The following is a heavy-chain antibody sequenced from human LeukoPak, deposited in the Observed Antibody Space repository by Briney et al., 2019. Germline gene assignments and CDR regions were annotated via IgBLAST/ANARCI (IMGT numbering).Heavy chain of an antibody. CDR2: IRYAGSNK. D-gene: IGHD3-22*01. J-gene: IGHJ6*04. CDR3: LDFGITMIGGV. V-gene: IGHV3-33*03. CDR1: VVSFRSHV. Sequence: GGSLRLSCAASVVSFRSHVMNSGPQSPGKGVGGGAVIRYAGSNKYYAASVKGRFTISSDNAKNSLYLQTNTLRDEHTPVHYCLDFGITMIGGVWGEGTTVTISS.